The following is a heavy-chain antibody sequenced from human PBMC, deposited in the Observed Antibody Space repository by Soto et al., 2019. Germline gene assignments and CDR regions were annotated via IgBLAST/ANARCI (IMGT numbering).Heavy chain of an antibody. Sequence: VQLVESGGGVVQPGRSLRLSCAASGFTFHTYGMNWVRQAPGKGLEWVAIIWYDGSIKYYADSMKGRFTISRDNSKNTMYLQLNRLRAEDTAVYYCARVDCTGNHCRPYAYYPMDVWGPGTTVTVSS. CDR3: ARVDCTGNHCRPYAYYPMDV. D-gene: IGHD2-8*02. CDR1: GFTFHTYG. J-gene: IGHJ6*02. CDR2: IWYDGSIK. V-gene: IGHV3-33*01.